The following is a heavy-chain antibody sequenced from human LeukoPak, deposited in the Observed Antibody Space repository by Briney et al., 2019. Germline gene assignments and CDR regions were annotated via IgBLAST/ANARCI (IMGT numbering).Heavy chain of an antibody. CDR1: GFTVSSNF. CDR3: ARIDSSGFYPAY. D-gene: IGHD3-22*01. V-gene: IGHV3-53*01. J-gene: IGHJ4*02. CDR2: VYGGGTT. Sequence: GGSLRLSCAASGFTVSSNFMSWVRQAPGKGLEWVSVVYGGGTTYYADSVKGRFTISRDNSKNALYLRMNSLRVEDTAVYYCARIDSSGFYPAYWGQGTLVTVSS.